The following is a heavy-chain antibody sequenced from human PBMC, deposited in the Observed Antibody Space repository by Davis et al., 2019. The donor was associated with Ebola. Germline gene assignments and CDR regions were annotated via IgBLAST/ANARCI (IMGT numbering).Heavy chain of an antibody. V-gene: IGHV6-1*01. CDR3: ARGWLRGGMDV. J-gene: IGHJ6*04. CDR1: VDSLPSGG. D-gene: IGHD5-18*01. Sequence: HPQTPSLTPAISVDSLPSGGWHWISHSSSRGLEWLGRTYYSSKWYNDYAVSVKSRITINPDTSKNQFSLQLNSVTPEDTALYCCARGWLRGGMDVWGEGTTVTVSS. CDR2: TYYSSKWYN.